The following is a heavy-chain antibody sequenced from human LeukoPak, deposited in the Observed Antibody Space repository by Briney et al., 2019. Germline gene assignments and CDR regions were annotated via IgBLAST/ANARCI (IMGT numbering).Heavy chain of an antibody. Sequence: QAGGSLRLSCAASGFTFSSYAMSWVRQAPGKGLEWVSAISGSGGSTYYADSVKGRFTISRDNSKNTLYLQMNSLRAEDTAVYYCAKVRYYYDSSGYDAGAYFDYWGQGTLVTVSS. D-gene: IGHD3-22*01. J-gene: IGHJ4*02. CDR1: GFTFSSYA. V-gene: IGHV3-23*01. CDR2: ISGSGGST. CDR3: AKVRYYYDSSGYDAGAYFDY.